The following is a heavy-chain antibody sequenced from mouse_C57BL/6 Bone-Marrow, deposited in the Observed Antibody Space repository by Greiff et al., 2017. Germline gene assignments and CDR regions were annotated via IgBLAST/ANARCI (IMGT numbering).Heavy chain of an antibody. CDR2: FPPYHDDT. J-gene: IGHJ2*01. Sequence: QVQLQQSGAELVQPGASVKMSCKASGYTFTTYPLEWMKQNHGKSLEWIGNFPPYHDDTKYNEKFKGKATLSVEKSSSPVYLVLIRLTSDDSAVYYCARGGFYDYDRFDFWGRCTALTVSS. D-gene: IGHD2-4*01. CDR1: GYTFTTYP. V-gene: IGHV1-47*01. CDR3: ARGGFYDYDRFDF.